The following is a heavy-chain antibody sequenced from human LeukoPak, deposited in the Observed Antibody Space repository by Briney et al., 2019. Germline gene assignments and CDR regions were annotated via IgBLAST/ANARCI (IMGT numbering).Heavy chain of an antibody. CDR1: GYSFTSYW. D-gene: IGHD6-19*01. V-gene: IGHV5-51*01. Sequence: GESLKISCKGSGYSFTSYWIGWVRQMPGKGLEWMGIIYPGDSDTRYSPSFQGQVTISADKSISTAYLQWSNLKASDTAMYYCAVAVAGREDYFDYWGQGTLVTVSS. CDR2: IYPGDSDT. CDR3: AVAVAGREDYFDY. J-gene: IGHJ4*02.